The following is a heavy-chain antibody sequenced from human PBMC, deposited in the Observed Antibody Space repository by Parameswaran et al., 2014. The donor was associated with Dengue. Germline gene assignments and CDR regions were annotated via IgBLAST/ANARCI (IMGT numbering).Heavy chain of an antibody. V-gene: IGHV3-30-3*01. Sequence: AMPGVRQAPGKGLEWVAVISYDGSNKYYADSVKGRFTISRDNSKNTLYLQMNSLRAEDTAVYYCARDSTTLRGYCSGGSCHYYYGMDVWGQGTTVTVSS. CDR1: A. CDR3: ARDSTTLRGYCSGGSCHYYYGMDV. J-gene: IGHJ6*02. D-gene: IGHD2-15*01. CDR2: ISYDGSNK.